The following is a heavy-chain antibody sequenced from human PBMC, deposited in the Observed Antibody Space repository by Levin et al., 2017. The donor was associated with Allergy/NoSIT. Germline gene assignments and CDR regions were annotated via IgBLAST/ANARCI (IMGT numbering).Heavy chain of an antibody. J-gene: IGHJ4*02. CDR1: GYTFTSYG. D-gene: IGHD2-2*01. CDR3: ARGCSATCHGGADY. V-gene: IGHV1-18*01. Sequence: ASVKVSCKASGYTFTSYGISWVRQAPGQGLEWMGWISAYNGNTKYVQKFQGRVTMTTDTSTSTAYMELRSLRSDDTAVYYCARGCSATCHGGADYWGQGTLVTVSS. CDR2: ISAYNGNT.